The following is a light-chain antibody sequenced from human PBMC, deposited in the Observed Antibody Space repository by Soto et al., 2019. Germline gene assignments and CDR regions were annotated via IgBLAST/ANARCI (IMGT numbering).Light chain of an antibody. V-gene: IGKV1-33*01. J-gene: IGKJ3*01. CDR3: QKSDHLPL. CDR1: HDIGNS. Sequence: IQMTQSPPSLCASVLDKFTITCQASHDIGNSLNWYQDKPGQPPKLVIYDAYNLETGVPSTFSGNGYGTDFTFTISSLRPEDIATYYCQKSDHLPLFGPGTKVDIK. CDR2: DAY.